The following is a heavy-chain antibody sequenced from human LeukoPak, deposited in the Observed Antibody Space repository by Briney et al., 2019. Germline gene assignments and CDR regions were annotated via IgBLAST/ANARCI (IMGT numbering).Heavy chain of an antibody. D-gene: IGHD5-18*01. CDR1: NGSISSFY. CDR2: IYYTGTT. J-gene: IGHJ4*02. CDR3: ARGYGRYFDY. V-gene: IGHV4-59*01. Sequence: KSSETLSLTCTVSNGSISSFYWTWIRQPPGKGLEWIGYIYYTGTTDYNPSLKSRVTISVDTSKNQFSLKLSSVTAADTAVYYRARGYGRYFDYWGQGTLVTVSS.